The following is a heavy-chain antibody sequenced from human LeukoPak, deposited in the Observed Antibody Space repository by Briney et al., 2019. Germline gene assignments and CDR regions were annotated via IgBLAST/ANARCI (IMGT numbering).Heavy chain of an antibody. D-gene: IGHD6-19*01. Sequence: SETLSLTCTVSGGSISSYYRGWIRQPPGKGLEWIGNIYYIGSTYYNPSLKSRVTISVDTSKNQFSLKLRSVTAADTAVYYCARARRQWLVGPHIRGDNPPFYYDYWGQGILVTVSS. CDR3: ARARRQWLVGPHIRGDNPPFYYDY. V-gene: IGHV4-39*07. CDR1: GGSISSYY. J-gene: IGHJ4*02. CDR2: IYYIGST.